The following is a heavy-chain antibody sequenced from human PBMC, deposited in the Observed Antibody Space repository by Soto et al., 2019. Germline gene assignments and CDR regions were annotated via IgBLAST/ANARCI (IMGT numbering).Heavy chain of an antibody. CDR3: ARGILVYSSSWFYYYYGMDV. V-gene: IGHV1-69*13. D-gene: IGHD6-13*01. CDR1: GGTFSSYA. J-gene: IGHJ6*02. Sequence: ASVKVSCKASGGTFSSYAISWVRQAPGQGLEWMGGIIPIFGTANYAQKFQGRVTITADESTSTAYMELSSLRSEDTAVYYCARGILVYSSSWFYYYYGMDVWGQGTTVTVSS. CDR2: IIPIFGTA.